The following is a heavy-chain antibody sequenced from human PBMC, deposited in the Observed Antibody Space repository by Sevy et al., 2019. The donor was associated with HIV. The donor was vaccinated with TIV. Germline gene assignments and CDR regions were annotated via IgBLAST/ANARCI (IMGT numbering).Heavy chain of an antibody. D-gene: IGHD3-22*01. CDR3: ARGRLRITMIVVVGGHAFDI. CDR1: GFTFSSYS. J-gene: IGHJ3*02. Sequence: GGSLRLSCAASGFTFSSYSMNWVRQAPGKGLEWVSYISSSSSTIYYAYSVKGRFTISRDNAKNSLYLQMNSLRDEDTAVYYCARGRLRITMIVVVGGHAFDIWGQGTMVTVSS. V-gene: IGHV3-48*02. CDR2: ISSSSSTI.